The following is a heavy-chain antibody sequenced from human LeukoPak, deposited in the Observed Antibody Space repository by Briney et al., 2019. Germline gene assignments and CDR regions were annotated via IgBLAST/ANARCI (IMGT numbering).Heavy chain of an antibody. D-gene: IGHD6-13*01. CDR1: GGSISSYY. V-gene: IGHV4-4*07. CDR3: ARATAAAGTGIYYFDY. J-gene: IGHJ4*02. CDR2: IYTSGST. Sequence: SETPSLTCTVSGGSISSYYWSWIRQPAGKGLEWIGRIYTSGSTNYNPSLKSRVTMSVDTSKNQFSLKLSSVTAADTAVYYCARATAAAGTGIYYFDYWGQGTLVTVSS.